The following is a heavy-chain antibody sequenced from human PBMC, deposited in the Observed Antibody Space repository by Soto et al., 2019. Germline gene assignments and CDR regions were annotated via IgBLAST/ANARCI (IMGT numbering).Heavy chain of an antibody. J-gene: IGHJ6*03. V-gene: IGHV1-46*03. D-gene: IGHD6-6*01. CDR1: GYTFINYF. CDR3: VRATAARQRDYSYHYYLHI. CDR2: INPNGGST. Sequence: ASVKVSCKASGYTFINYFIHWVRQAPGQGLEWMGVINPNGGSTVYAQKFQGRVTLTRDTSTSTVYVELSSLRSDDTAVYFCVRATAARQRDYSYHYYLHIWGKGTTVTVSS.